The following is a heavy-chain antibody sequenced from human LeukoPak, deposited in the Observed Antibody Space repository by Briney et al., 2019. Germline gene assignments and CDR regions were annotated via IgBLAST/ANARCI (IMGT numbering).Heavy chain of an antibody. CDR1: GFTFDDYG. J-gene: IGHJ6*03. Sequence: GGSLRLSCAASGFTFDDYGMSWVRQAPGKGLEWVSGINWNGGSTGYADSVKGRFTISRDNAKNSLYLQMNSLRAEDTAVYYCARVNGEGIAARPRMDVWGKGTTVTVSS. V-gene: IGHV3-20*04. D-gene: IGHD6-6*01. CDR2: INWNGGST. CDR3: ARVNGEGIAARPRMDV.